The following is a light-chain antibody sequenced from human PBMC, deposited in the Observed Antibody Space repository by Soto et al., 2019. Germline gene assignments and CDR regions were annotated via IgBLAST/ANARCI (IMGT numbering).Light chain of an antibody. J-gene: IGKJ5*01. CDR3: QQYGTSEII. Sequence: IVLRQSPGTLSLSPGERATLSCRASRSLSNSFIAWCQQKPGQSPRLLICDTSSRATGVPDRYSASGSGTDFTLTISRLEPEDFAVFFCQQYGTSEIIFGQGTRLEIK. CDR2: DTS. V-gene: IGKV3-20*01. CDR1: RSLSNSF.